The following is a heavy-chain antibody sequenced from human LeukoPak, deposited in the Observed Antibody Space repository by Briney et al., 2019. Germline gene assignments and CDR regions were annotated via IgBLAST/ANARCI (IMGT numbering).Heavy chain of an antibody. D-gene: IGHD1-1*01. CDR1: GGSFSGHY. J-gene: IGHJ4*02. V-gene: IGHV4-34*01. CDR2: IHYSGAT. Sequence: PSETLSLTCVVYGGSFSGHYWTWIRQPPGMGLEWIGEIHYSGATSYKPSLKSRATISGDTSKNQFSLNLRSVTGTDTAVYYCARGRLDGYYFDYWGQGALATVSS. CDR3: ARGRLDGYYFDY.